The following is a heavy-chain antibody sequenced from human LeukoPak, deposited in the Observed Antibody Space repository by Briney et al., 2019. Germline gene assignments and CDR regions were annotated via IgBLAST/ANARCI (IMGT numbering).Heavy chain of an antibody. Sequence: GASVKVSCKASGYTFTGYYMHWVRQAPGQGLEWMGWINPNSGGTNYAQKFQGMVTMTRDTSISTAYMELSRLRSDDTAVYYCARSITFGGVIVIFGYYFDYWGQGTLVTVSS. CDR3: ARSITFGGVIVIFGYYFDY. CDR1: GYTFTGYY. CDR2: INPNSGGT. D-gene: IGHD3-16*02. J-gene: IGHJ4*02. V-gene: IGHV1-2*02.